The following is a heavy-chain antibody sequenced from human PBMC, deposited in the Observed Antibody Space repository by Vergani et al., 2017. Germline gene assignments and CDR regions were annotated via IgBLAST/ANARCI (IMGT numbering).Heavy chain of an antibody. V-gene: IGHV3-15*01. CDR1: GFTFSNAW. CDR2: IKSKTDGGTT. Sequence: EVQLVESGGGLVKPGGSLRLSCAASGFTFSNAWMSWVRQAPGKGLEWVGRIKSKTDGGTTDYAAPVKGRFTISRDDSKNTLYLQMNSLKTEDTAVYYCTTGWELLEIWQYFQHWGQGTLVTVSS. J-gene: IGHJ1*01. CDR3: TTGWELLEIWQYFQH. D-gene: IGHD1-26*01.